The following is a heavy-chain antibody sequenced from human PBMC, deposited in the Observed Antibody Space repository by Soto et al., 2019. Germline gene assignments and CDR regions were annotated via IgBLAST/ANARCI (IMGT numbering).Heavy chain of an antibody. CDR1: GGSISSSSYY. Sequence: PSETLSLTCTVSGGSISSSSYYWGWIRQPPGKGLEWIGSIYYSGSTYYNPSLKSRVTISVDTSKNQFSLKLSSVTAADTAVYYCARDQRALRYFDYWGQGTLVTVS. CDR2: IYYSGST. J-gene: IGHJ4*02. V-gene: IGHV4-39*02. CDR3: ARDQRALRYFDY.